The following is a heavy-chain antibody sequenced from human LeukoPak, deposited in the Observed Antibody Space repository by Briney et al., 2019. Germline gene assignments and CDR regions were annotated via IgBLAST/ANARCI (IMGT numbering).Heavy chain of an antibody. J-gene: IGHJ4*02. CDR3: ARDPGTGRFGYSGYDYGDYFDY. Sequence: PGRSLRLSCAASGFTFSSYAIHWVRQAPGKGLEWVAVISYDGSNKYYADSVKGRFTTSRDNSKNTLYLQMNSLRAEDTAVYYCARDPGTGRFGYSGYDYGDYFDYWGQGTLVTVSS. CDR1: GFTFSSYA. V-gene: IGHV3-30*04. D-gene: IGHD5-12*01. CDR2: ISYDGSNK.